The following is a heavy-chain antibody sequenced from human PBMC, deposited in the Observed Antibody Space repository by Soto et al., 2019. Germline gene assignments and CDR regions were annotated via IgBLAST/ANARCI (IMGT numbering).Heavy chain of an antibody. J-gene: IGHJ4*02. CDR3: ARDRVLGSGSTDY. V-gene: IGHV3-74*01. Sequence: EVQLVESGGNLVQPGGSLRLSCAASGLTFSGYWMHWVRQAPGKGLIWVSRINNDETTTNYADSVKGRFTISRDNTKDTVYLHMTSLRGEDTAVYYCARDRVLGSGSTDYWGQGNLVTVSS. D-gene: IGHD3-10*01. CDR2: INNDETTT. CDR1: GLTFSGYW.